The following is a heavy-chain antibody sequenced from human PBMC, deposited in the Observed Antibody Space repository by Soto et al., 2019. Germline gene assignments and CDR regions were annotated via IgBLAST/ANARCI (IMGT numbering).Heavy chain of an antibody. Sequence: GGSLRLSCATSGFTFSSYAMSWVRQAPGKGLEWVSAISGSGGSTYYADSVKGRSTISRDNSKNTLYLQMNSLRAEDTAVYYCAKDKGSYDFWSGYSPYYFDYWGQGTLVTVSS. J-gene: IGHJ4*02. V-gene: IGHV3-23*01. CDR2: ISGSGGST. CDR1: GFTFSSYA. D-gene: IGHD3-3*01. CDR3: AKDKGSYDFWSGYSPYYFDY.